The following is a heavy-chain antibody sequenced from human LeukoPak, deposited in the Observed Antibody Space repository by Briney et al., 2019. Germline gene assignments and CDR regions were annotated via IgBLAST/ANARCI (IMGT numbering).Heavy chain of an antibody. CDR3: AKAVRVPTLVY. J-gene: IGHJ4*02. CDR2: IYHSGST. V-gene: IGHV4-4*02. D-gene: IGHD4-23*01. Sequence: SETLSLTCTVSGVSITSATWWSWVRQPPGKGLEWIGEIYHSGSTNYNPSLESRVTISLDKSQNQFSLKLSSMTAADTAVYYCAKAVRVPTLVYWGQGKLVTVST. CDR1: GVSITSATW.